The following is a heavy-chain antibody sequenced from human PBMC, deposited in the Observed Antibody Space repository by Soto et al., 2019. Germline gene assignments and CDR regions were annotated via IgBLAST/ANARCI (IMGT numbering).Heavy chain of an antibody. D-gene: IGHD2-2*01. Sequence: SVKVSCKASGGTFSSYTISWVRQAPGQGLEWMGRIIPILGIANYAQKFQGRVTITADKSTSTAYMELSSLRSEDTAVYYCARVGYCSSTSXYAGYYYYGMDVWG. CDR2: IIPILGIA. CDR1: GGTFSSYT. V-gene: IGHV1-69*02. J-gene: IGHJ6*02. CDR3: ARVGYCSSTSXYAGYYYYGMDV.